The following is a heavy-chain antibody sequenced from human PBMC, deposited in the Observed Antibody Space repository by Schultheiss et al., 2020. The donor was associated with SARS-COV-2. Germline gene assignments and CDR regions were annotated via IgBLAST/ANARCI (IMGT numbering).Heavy chain of an antibody. J-gene: IGHJ4*02. CDR1: GGSISSSSSY. CDR2: ISYSGST. V-gene: IGHV4-61*01. Sequence: SETLSLTCTVSGGSISSSSSYWSWIRQPPGKGLEWIGYISYSGSTNYNPSLKSRVTISVDTSKNQFSLKLSSVTAADTAVYYCARERAGCSSTSCPSTIDYWGQGTLVTVSS. D-gene: IGHD2-2*01. CDR3: ARERAGCSSTSCPSTIDY.